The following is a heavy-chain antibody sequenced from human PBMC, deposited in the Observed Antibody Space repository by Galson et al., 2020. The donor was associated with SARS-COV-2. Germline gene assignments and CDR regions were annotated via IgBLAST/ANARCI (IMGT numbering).Heavy chain of an antibody. CDR2: LSYDGSNK. Sequence: LKISCAASAFTFSSYAMHWVRQAPVQGLEWVAVLSYDGSNKYYADSVKGRFTISRDNSKNTLYLQMNSLRAEDTAVYYCARSHSGSYYGAFDIWGQGTMVTVSS. J-gene: IGHJ3*02. V-gene: IGHV3-30*04. CDR3: ARSHSGSYYGAFDI. CDR1: AFTFSSYA. D-gene: IGHD1-26*01.